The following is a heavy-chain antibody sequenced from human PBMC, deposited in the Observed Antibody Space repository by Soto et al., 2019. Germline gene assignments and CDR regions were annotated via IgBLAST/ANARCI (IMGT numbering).Heavy chain of an antibody. CDR1: GASISTDNYF. D-gene: IGHD4-17*01. J-gene: IGHJ4*02. CDR2: ISYSGRT. CDR3: ARRRASDYGGNHHPYYFDR. V-gene: IGHV4-39*01. Sequence: PSETLSLTCTVSGASISTDNYFWIWIRQCPXRGLEWIGSISYSGRTYDPPSLQSRVTISIDASKNQFSLKLTSVTAAETAVYYCARRRASDYGGNHHPYYFDRWGQGALVTVSS.